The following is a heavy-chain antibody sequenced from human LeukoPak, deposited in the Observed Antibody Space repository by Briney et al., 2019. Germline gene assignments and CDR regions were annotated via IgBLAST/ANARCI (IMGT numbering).Heavy chain of an antibody. CDR1: GGSFSGYY. D-gene: IGHD1-26*01. CDR2: IYTSGST. Sequence: SETLSLTCAVYGGSFSGYYWSWIRQPAGKGLEWIGRIYTSGSTNYNPSLKSRVTISGDTSKNQFSLRLSSVTAADTAVYYCAREEYGGSYPGGDYRGQGTLVTVSS. CDR3: AREEYGGSYPGGDY. V-gene: IGHV4-4*07. J-gene: IGHJ4*02.